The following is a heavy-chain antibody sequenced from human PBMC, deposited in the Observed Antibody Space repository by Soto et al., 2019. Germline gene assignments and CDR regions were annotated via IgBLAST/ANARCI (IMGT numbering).Heavy chain of an antibody. V-gene: IGHV3-7*01. CDR3: VTDLNWQGH. Sequence: GGSLRLSCVVSGFSFSSVWMTWVRQAPGKGLECVANIKYDGSEEYYVDTVKGRFTISRDNAKNSLYLQMNSLRDEDSAVYYCVTDLNWQGHWGQGTLVTVSS. CDR2: IKYDGSEE. CDR1: GFSFSSVW. J-gene: IGHJ4*02.